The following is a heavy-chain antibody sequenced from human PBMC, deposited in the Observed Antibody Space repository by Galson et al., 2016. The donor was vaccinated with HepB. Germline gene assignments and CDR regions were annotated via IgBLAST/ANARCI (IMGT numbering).Heavy chain of an antibody. Sequence: SLRLSCAASGFPFSRYGMNWVRQAPGKGLEWVSSISSSSAFIYYADSLKGRFTISRDNAKDSLYLQINSLRGKDTAVYYCARDRGYSGYGAYNWFDPWGQGTLVTVSS. J-gene: IGHJ5*02. V-gene: IGHV3-21*01. CDR3: ARDRGYSGYGAYNWFDP. CDR2: ISSSSAFI. CDR1: GFPFSRYG. D-gene: IGHD5-12*01.